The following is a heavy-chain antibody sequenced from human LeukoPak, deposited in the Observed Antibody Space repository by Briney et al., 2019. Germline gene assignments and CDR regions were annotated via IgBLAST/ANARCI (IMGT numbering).Heavy chain of an antibody. Sequence: SETLSLTCAVYGGSFSGYYWSWIRQPPGKGLEWIGEINHSGSTNYNPSLKSRVTISVDTSKNQFSLKLSSVTAADTAVYYCARHPKLLWFGELLYAGNWFDPWGQGTLVTVSS. CDR3: ARHPKLLWFGELLYAGNWFDP. CDR2: INHSGST. CDR1: GGSFSGYY. J-gene: IGHJ5*02. V-gene: IGHV4-34*01. D-gene: IGHD3-10*01.